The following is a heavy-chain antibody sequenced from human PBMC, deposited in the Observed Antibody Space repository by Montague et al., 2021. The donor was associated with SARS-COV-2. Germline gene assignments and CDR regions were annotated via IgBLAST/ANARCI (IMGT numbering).Heavy chain of an antibody. CDR1: GGSFSDYY. Sequence: SETLSLTCAVYGGSFSDYYWTWICQRPRTGMEWMGEINHSGSSNYNSNPKNRVTITVYKSKSQISLKLTFVTAADTATYYCARGQVTIFAVLIMLPAAGAIDVWGQGTTVTVSS. D-gene: IGHD3-3*01. CDR2: INHSGSS. V-gene: IGHV4-34*01. J-gene: IGHJ3*01. CDR3: ARGQVTIFAVLIMLPAAGAIDV.